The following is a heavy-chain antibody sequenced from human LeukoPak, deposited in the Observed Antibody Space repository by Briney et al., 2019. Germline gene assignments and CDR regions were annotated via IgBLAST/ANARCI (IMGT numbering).Heavy chain of an antibody. J-gene: IGHJ4*02. Sequence: PGGSLRLSCALSGFNLNNFWMTWVRQAPEKGVNWGANIKQDGGETYYVGSVKGRFNISTDNPKNSLYLQMNSLRAEDTAVYYCTSGRGLGYWGQGTPVTVSS. CDR3: TSGRGLGY. CDR1: GFNLNNFW. CDR2: IKQDGGET. D-gene: IGHD5-12*01. V-gene: IGHV3-7*02.